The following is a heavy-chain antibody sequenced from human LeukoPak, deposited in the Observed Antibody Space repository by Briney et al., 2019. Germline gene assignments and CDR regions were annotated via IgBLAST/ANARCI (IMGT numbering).Heavy chain of an antibody. J-gene: IGHJ3*02. CDR1: GSSISSAYY. CDR2: IYHSGNT. V-gene: IGHV4-38-2*02. Sequence: SETLSLTCTVSGSSISSAYYWGWIRQPPGKGLEWIANIYHSGNTYYNPSLKSRVTISVDTSKNQFSLKLSSVTAADTAVYYCARRDGSNCSGGSCYPDAFDIWGQGTMVTVSS. CDR3: ARRDGSNCSGGSCYPDAFDI. D-gene: IGHD2-15*01.